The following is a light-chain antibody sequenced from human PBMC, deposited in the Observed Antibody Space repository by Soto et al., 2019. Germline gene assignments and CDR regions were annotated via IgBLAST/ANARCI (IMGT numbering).Light chain of an antibody. CDR3: MQGTHWPPYT. CDR2: KVS. V-gene: IGKV2-30*01. J-gene: IGKJ2*01. CDR1: QSLPYSDGHTY. Sequence: DVAMTQSPLSLPVTLGQPASISCRSRQSLPYSDGHTYLNWFHLRPGQSPGRLIYKVSNRDSGVPDRFRGRWSGTDFTLKISRVEAEDVGVYSCMQGTHWPPYTFGQGTKVESK.